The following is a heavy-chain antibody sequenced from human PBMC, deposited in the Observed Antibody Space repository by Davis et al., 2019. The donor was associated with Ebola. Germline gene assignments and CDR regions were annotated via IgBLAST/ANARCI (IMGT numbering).Heavy chain of an antibody. J-gene: IGHJ4*02. CDR2: IYDSGRT. V-gene: IGHV4-59*11. CDR1: GVSISTHY. D-gene: IGHD3-22*01. Sequence: PGGSLRLSFTVSGVSISTHYWNWIRQPPGKGLAWIGIIYDSGRTNYNPSLKSRVTISADTSKNQFSLKLRSVTAADTAVYYCVRFGYGAYWGQGTLVTVSS. CDR3: VRFGYGAY.